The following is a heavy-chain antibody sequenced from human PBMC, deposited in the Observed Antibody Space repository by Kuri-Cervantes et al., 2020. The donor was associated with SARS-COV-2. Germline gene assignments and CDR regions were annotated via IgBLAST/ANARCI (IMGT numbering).Heavy chain of an antibody. V-gene: IGHV3-64*04. CDR2: ISSNGGST. CDR1: GFTFSSYA. J-gene: IGHJ6*04. CDR3: ANFPGGGV. D-gene: IGHD3-10*01. Sequence: GGSLRLSCSASGFTFSSYAMHWVRQAPGKGLEYVSAISSNGGSTYYADSVKGRFTISRDNAKNSLYLQMNSLRAEDTAVYYCANFPGGGVWGKGTTVTVSS.